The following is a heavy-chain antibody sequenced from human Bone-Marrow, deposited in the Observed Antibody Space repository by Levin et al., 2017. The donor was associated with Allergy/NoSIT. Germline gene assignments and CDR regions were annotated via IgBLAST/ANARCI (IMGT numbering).Heavy chain of an antibody. CDR2: IYPADSDT. V-gene: IGHV5-51*01. D-gene: IGHD2-2*01. CDR3: ARATGIHCSSNSCLVYYFDF. J-gene: IGHJ4*02. Sequence: NLGESLKISCKDSGYTFPNYWIGWVRQMPGKGLEWMGIIYPADSDTITSPSFQGQVTLSADTSINTAYLQWSSLKASDTAMYYCARATGIHCSSNSCLVYYFDFWGQGTLVTVSS. CDR1: GYTFPNYW.